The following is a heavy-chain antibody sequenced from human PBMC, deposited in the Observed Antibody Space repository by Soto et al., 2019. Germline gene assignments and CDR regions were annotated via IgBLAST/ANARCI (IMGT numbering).Heavy chain of an antibody. J-gene: IGHJ6*02. V-gene: IGHV3-15*07. D-gene: IGHD3-10*01. CDR1: GFTFSNAW. CDR2: IKSKTDGGTT. Sequence: GGSLRLSCAASGFTFSNAWMNWVRQAPGKGLEWVGRIKSKTDGGTTDYAAPVKGRFTISRDDSKNTLYLQMNSLKTEDTAVYYCTTGLGVRGVIITDYYYYGMDVWGQGTTVTVSS. CDR3: TTGLGVRGVIITDYYYYGMDV.